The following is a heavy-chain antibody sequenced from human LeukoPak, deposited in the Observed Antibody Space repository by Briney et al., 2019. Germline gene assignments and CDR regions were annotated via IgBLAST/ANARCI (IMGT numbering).Heavy chain of an antibody. J-gene: IGHJ4*02. Sequence: PSETLSLTCTVSGGSISSYYWSWIRQPPGKGLEWIGYIYYSGSTNYNPSLKSRVTISVDTSKNQFSLKLSSVTAADTAVYYCAMGYSSSSVDYWGQGTLVTVSS. D-gene: IGHD6-6*01. CDR3: AMGYSSSSVDY. V-gene: IGHV4-59*01. CDR2: IYYSGST. CDR1: GGSISSYY.